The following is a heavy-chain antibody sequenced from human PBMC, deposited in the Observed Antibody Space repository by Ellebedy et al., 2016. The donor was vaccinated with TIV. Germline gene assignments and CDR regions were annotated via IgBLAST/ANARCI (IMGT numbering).Heavy chain of an antibody. CDR3: ARGGIAQH. Sequence: SETLSLXXAVYGGSFSGYYWSWIRQPPGKGLEWIGEINHSGSTNYNPSLKSRVTISVDTSKNQFSLKLSSVTAADTAVYYCARGGIAQHWGQGTLVTVSS. J-gene: IGHJ1*01. V-gene: IGHV4-34*01. D-gene: IGHD1-14*01. CDR1: GGSFSGYY. CDR2: INHSGST.